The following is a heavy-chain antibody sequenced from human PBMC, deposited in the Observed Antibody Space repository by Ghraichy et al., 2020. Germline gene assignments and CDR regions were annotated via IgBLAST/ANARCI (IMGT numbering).Heavy chain of an antibody. CDR2: IYYSGST. J-gene: IGHJ4*02. D-gene: IGHD3-22*01. CDR1: GGSISSSSYY. V-gene: IGHV4-39*01. Sequence: SETLSLTCTVSGGSISSSSYYWGWIRQPPGKGLEWIGNIYYSGSTYYNPSLKSRVTISVDTSKNQFSLKLSSVTAADTAVYYCARHVLPIDYDSSGYYWEFDYWGQGTLVTVSS. CDR3: ARHVLPIDYDSSGYYWEFDY.